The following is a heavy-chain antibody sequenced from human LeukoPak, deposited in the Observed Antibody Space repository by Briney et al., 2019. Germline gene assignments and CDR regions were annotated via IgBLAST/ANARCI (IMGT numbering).Heavy chain of an antibody. V-gene: IGHV1-2*02. D-gene: IGHD3-9*01. CDR2: INSNSGGT. J-gene: IGHJ4*02. Sequence: ASVKVSCKASGYTFTGYYMHWVRQAPGQGLEWMGWINSNSGGTNYAQKFQGRVTMTRDTSISTAYMELTRLRSDDTAVYYCARSPHILTGENFDYWGQGTLVTVSS. CDR3: ARSPHILTGENFDY. CDR1: GYTFTGYY.